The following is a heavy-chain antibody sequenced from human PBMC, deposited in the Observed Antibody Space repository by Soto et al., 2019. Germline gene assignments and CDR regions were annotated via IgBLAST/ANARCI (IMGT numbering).Heavy chain of an antibody. D-gene: IGHD3-10*01. CDR3: ARDVSYYGSGSYYNWFDY. V-gene: IGHV4-59*01. Sequence: SETLSLTCTVSGGSISSYYWSWIRQPPGKGLEWIGYIYYSGSTNYNPSLKSRVTISVDTSKNQFSLKLSSVTAADTAVYYCARDVSYYGSGSYYNWFDYWGQGTLVTVPQ. J-gene: IGHJ4*02. CDR2: IYYSGST. CDR1: GGSISSYY.